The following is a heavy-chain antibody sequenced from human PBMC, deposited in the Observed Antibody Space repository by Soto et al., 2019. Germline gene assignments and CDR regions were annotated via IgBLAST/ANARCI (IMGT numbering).Heavy chain of an antibody. CDR2: INAGNGNT. CDR3: ARDTYYYDSSGYFDY. CDR1: GYTFTSYA. V-gene: IGHV1-3*01. Sequence: GASVKVSCKASGYTFTSYAMHWVRQAPGQRLEWMGWINAGNGNTKYSQKFQGRVTITRDTSASTAYMELSSLRSEDTAVYYCARDTYYYDSSGYFDYWGQGTLVTVSS. D-gene: IGHD3-22*01. J-gene: IGHJ4*02.